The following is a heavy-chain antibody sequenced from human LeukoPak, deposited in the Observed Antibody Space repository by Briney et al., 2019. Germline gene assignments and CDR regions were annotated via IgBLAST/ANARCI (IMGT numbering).Heavy chain of an antibody. V-gene: IGHV5-51*01. Sequence: GESLKISCKGSGYSFTSYWIGWVRQMPGKGLECMGIIYPRDSDTRYSPSFQDQVTISADKSISTAYLQWSSLKASDPAKYYCARHRAIGVRGVPWVGPNWFDPWGQGTLVTVSS. CDR1: GYSFTSYW. CDR3: ARHRAIGVRGVPWVGPNWFDP. CDR2: IYPRDSDT. J-gene: IGHJ5*02. D-gene: IGHD3-10*01.